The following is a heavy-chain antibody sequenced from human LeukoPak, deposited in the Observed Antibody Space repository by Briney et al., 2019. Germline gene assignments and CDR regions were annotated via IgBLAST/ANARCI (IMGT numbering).Heavy chain of an antibody. Sequence: GGSLKISCKGSGYSFTSYWIGWVRQMPGKGLEWMGIIYPGDSDTRYSPSFQGQVTISADKSISTAYLQWGSLKASDTAMYYCARQGRYCSSTSCYVDYWGQGTLVTVSS. CDR1: GYSFTSYW. CDR2: IYPGDSDT. D-gene: IGHD2-2*01. V-gene: IGHV5-51*01. CDR3: ARQGRYCSSTSCYVDY. J-gene: IGHJ4*02.